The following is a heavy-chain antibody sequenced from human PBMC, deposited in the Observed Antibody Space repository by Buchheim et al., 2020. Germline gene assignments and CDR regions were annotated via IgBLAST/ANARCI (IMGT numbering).Heavy chain of an antibody. CDR3: ARSQMGDILTGQWFGY. Sequence: QVQLVQSGAEVKKPGASVKVSCKASGYTFTGYYMHWVRQAPGQGLEWMGWINPNSGGTNYAQQFQGRVTMTRDTSISTAYMELSRLRSDDTAVYYCARSQMGDILTGQWFGYWGQGTL. V-gene: IGHV1-2*02. CDR1: GYTFTGYY. D-gene: IGHD3-9*01. J-gene: IGHJ4*02. CDR2: INPNSGGT.